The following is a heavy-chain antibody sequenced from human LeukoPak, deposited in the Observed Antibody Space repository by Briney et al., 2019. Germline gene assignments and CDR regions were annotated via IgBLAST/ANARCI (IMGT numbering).Heavy chain of an antibody. Sequence: GGSLRLSCAASGFTFSSYWMHWVRQAPGKGLVWVSRINSDGSSTSYADSVKGRFTISRDNAKNTLYLQMNSLRAEDTAVHYCAKGEQQLYYYYGMDVWGQGTTVTVSS. CDR3: AKGEQQLYYYYGMDV. V-gene: IGHV3-74*01. CDR1: GFTFSSYW. D-gene: IGHD6-13*01. J-gene: IGHJ6*02. CDR2: INSDGSST.